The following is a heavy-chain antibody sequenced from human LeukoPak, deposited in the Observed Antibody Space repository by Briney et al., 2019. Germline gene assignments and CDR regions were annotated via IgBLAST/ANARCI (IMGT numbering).Heavy chain of an antibody. D-gene: IGHD5-18*01. Sequence: SETLSLTCTVSGFSISSGYYWGWIRPPPGKGLEWIGSISHSGITYYNPSLRRRVTISLDTSKNQFSLKLISVTAADTAVYYCARSRGYSYGTTFLDYWGQGTLVTVSS. CDR3: ARSRGYSYGTTFLDY. CDR2: ISHSGIT. J-gene: IGHJ4*02. V-gene: IGHV4-38-2*02. CDR1: GFSISSGYY.